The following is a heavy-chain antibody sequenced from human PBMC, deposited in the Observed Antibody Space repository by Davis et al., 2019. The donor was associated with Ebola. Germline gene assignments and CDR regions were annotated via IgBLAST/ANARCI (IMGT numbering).Heavy chain of an antibody. J-gene: IGHJ5*02. CDR2: ISGDGGST. V-gene: IGHV3-43*02. Sequence: GESLKISCAASGFTFSSYWMHWVRQAPGKGLEWVSLISGDGGSTYYADSVKGRFTISRDNSKNSLYLQMNSLRTEDTALYYCAKDQRDSSSWYNWFDPWGQGTLVTVSS. CDR1: GFTFSSYW. CDR3: AKDQRDSSSWYNWFDP. D-gene: IGHD6-13*01.